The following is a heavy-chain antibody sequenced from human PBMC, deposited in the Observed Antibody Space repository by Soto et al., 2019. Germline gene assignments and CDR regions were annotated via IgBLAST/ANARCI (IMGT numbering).Heavy chain of an antibody. Sequence: GGSLRLSCAASGFTFSSYAMRWVRQAPGKGLEWVSAISGSGGSTYYADSVKGRFTISRDNSKNTLYLQMNSLRAEDTAVYYYAKDGKNRLTYYFDYWGQGTLVTVSS. CDR2: ISGSGGST. J-gene: IGHJ4*02. D-gene: IGHD1-1*01. CDR1: GFTFSSYA. V-gene: IGHV3-23*01. CDR3: AKDGKNRLTYYFDY.